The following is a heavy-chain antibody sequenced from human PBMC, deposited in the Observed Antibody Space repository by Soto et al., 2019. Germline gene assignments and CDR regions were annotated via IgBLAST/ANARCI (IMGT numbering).Heavy chain of an antibody. CDR1: GGSFSGYY. Sequence: QVQLQQWGAGLLKPSETLSLTCAVYGGSFSGYYWSWIRQPPGKGLEWIGEINHSGSTNYNPSLKSRVTISVDTSKNQFALKLSSVTAADTAVYYCARFYYGDYDDYWGQGTLVTFAS. V-gene: IGHV4-34*01. D-gene: IGHD4-17*01. J-gene: IGHJ4*02. CDR3: ARFYYGDYDDY. CDR2: INHSGST.